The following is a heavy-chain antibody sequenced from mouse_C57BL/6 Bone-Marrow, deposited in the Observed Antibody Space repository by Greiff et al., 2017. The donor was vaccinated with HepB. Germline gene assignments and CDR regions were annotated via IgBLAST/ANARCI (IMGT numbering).Heavy chain of an antibody. CDR1: GFTFTDYG. CDR2: ISSGSSTN. CDR3: ARSVDY. V-gene: IGHV5-17*01. Sequence: EVQLEESGGGLVKPGGSLKLSCAASGFTFTDYGMHWVRQAPEEGLEWVAYISSGSSTNYYADTVKGRSTISTDNAKNTLFLQMTSLRSEDTARYYWARSVDYWGQGTTLTVSS. J-gene: IGHJ2*01.